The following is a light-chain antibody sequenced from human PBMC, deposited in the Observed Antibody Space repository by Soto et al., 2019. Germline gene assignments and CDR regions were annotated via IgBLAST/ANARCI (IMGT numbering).Light chain of an antibody. CDR3: YSYTSSSTDV. Sequence: QSALTQPASVSGSPRQSITISCTGTSSDVGAYNYVSWYQQHPAKVPKLMIYDVSNRPSGVSDRFSGSKSGNTASLTISGLQAEDEADYYWYSYTSSSTDVVGTGTKVTVL. CDR1: SSDVGAYNY. J-gene: IGLJ1*01. CDR2: DVS. V-gene: IGLV2-14*01.